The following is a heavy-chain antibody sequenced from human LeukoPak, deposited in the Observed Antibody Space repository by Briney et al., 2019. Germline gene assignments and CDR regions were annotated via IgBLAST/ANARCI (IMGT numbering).Heavy chain of an antibody. J-gene: IGHJ4*02. CDR1: GYTFTTYY. CDR3: ARQLNPTFYYDSPGPY. Sequence: GASVKVSCKASGYTFTTYYIHWVRQAPGQGLEWMGIINPSGGSTNYAQKFQGRVAMTRDMSTSTVYMQLSILRSEDTAVYYCARQLNPTFYYDSPGPYWGQGTLVTVSS. CDR2: INPSGGST. V-gene: IGHV1-46*01. D-gene: IGHD3-22*01.